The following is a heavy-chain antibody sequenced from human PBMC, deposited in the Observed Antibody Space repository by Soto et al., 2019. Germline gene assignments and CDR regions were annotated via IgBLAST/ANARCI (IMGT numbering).Heavy chain of an antibody. Sequence: PGXSLRLSCAASGFTCSSYDMSWVRQAPGKGXXXXXXXXXXXXXXXXDSVKGRFTISRDNSKNTVFLQMNSLTAGDTAVYYCAKATATGGGAFDICGQGTMVTVSS. CDR2: XXXXXXXX. CDR1: GFTCSSYD. D-gene: IGHD2-8*02. J-gene: IGHJ3*02. CDR3: AKATATGGGAFDI. V-gene: IGHV3-23*01.